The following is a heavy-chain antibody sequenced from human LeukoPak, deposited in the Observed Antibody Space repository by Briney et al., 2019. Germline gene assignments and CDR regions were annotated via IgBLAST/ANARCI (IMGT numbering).Heavy chain of an antibody. V-gene: IGHV1-2*02. D-gene: IGHD3-16*01. J-gene: IGHJ6*03. CDR1: GYTFTGSY. CDR2: INPKSGGT. CDR3: AREDYQGNHMDV. Sequence: GASVKVSCKASGYTFTGSYVHWVRQAPGQGLEWMGWINPKSGGTDYAQKFQGRVTMTRDTSISTAYMELSSLRSDDTAVYYCAREDYQGNHMDVWGKGTTVTISS.